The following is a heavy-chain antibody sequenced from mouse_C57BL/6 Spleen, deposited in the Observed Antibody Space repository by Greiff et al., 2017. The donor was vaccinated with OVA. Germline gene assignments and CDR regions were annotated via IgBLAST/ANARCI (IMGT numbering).Heavy chain of an antibody. Sequence: EVQLQQSGPELVKPGASVKISCKASGYTFTDYYMNWVKQSHGKSLEWIGDINPNNGGNSYNQKFKGKATLTVDKSSITAYMELRSLTSEDSAVYYCANYYGSSYYAMDYWGQGTSVTVSS. V-gene: IGHV1-26*01. CDR3: ANYYGSSYYAMDY. J-gene: IGHJ4*01. CDR2: INPNNGGN. D-gene: IGHD1-1*01. CDR1: GYTFTDYY.